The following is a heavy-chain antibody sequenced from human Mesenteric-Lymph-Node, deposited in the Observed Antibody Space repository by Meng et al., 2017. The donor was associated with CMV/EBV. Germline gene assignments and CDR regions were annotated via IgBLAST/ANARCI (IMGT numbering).Heavy chain of an antibody. CDR3: ARDRARYGMDV. Sequence: GESLKISCAASGFTFSSDSLNWVRQAPGKGLEWVSSISSTSNYIYYADSVKGRFTISRDNAKNSLFLQMNSLRAEDTAMYYCARDRARYGMDVWGQGTTVTVSS. CDR1: GFTFSSDS. CDR2: ISSTSNYI. D-gene: IGHD3-10*01. V-gene: IGHV3-21*01. J-gene: IGHJ6*02.